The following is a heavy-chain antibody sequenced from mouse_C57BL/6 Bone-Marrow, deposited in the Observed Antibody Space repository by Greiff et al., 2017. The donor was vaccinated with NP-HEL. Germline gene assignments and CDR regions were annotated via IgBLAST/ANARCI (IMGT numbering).Heavy chain of an antibody. CDR1: GYTFTDYE. CDR2: IDPETGGT. V-gene: IGHV1-15*01. J-gene: IGHJ1*03. Sequence: VQLQQSGAELVRPGASVTLSCKASGYTFTDYEMHWVKQTPVHGLEWIGAIDPETGGTAYNQKFKGRAILTADKSSSTAYMELRSLTSEDSAVYYCTHYYGSPAAGYFDVWGTGTTVTVSS. CDR3: THYYGSPAAGYFDV. D-gene: IGHD1-1*01.